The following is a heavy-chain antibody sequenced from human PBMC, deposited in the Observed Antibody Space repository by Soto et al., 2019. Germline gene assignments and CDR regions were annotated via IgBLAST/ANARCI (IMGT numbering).Heavy chain of an antibody. CDR2: IDPSGGGT. V-gene: IGHV1-46*01. CDR3: ARDRVDCSGGNCWGSVEDT. J-gene: IGHJ5*01. CDR1: GYTFTSYY. D-gene: IGHD2-15*01. Sequence: GPSVKVSFKASGYTFTSYYMHWVRQAPGQGLEWMGIIDPSGGGTSYAQKFQGRLTMTRDTSTSTVYMELSSLRSEDTAVYYCARDRVDCSGGNCWGSVEDTWG.